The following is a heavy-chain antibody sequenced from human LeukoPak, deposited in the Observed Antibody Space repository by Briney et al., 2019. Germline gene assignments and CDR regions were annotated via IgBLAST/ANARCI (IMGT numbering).Heavy chain of an antibody. CDR3: ATYSSLNRREFQY. J-gene: IGHJ1*01. CDR1: GFTFSSYS. D-gene: IGHD3-22*01. CDR2: IKTDGSEK. Sequence: EAGGSLRLSCAASGFTFSSYSMNWVRQAPGKGLQWVANIKTDGSEKYYVDSVKGRFTISRDNAKNSLYLQMNSLRAEDTAVYYCATYSSLNRREFQYWGQGTLLTVSS. V-gene: IGHV3-7*01.